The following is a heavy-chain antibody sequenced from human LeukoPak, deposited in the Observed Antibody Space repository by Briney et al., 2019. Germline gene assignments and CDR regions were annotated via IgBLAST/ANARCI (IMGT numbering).Heavy chain of an antibody. Sequence: SGTLSLTCAVYGGSFSGYYWSWIRQPPGKGLEWIGEINHSGSTNYNPSLKSRVTISVDTSKNQFSLKLSSVTAADTAVYYCARGGRYCSGGSCYFIDYWGQGTLVTVSS. CDR2: INHSGST. CDR3: ARGGRYCSGGSCYFIDY. V-gene: IGHV4-34*01. J-gene: IGHJ4*02. CDR1: GGSFSGYY. D-gene: IGHD2-15*01.